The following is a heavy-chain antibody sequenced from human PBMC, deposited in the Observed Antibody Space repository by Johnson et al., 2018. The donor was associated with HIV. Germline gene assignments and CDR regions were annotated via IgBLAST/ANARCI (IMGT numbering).Heavy chain of an antibody. J-gene: IGHJ3*02. V-gene: IGHV3-20*04. CDR1: GFTFDDYG. Sequence: VQLVESGGGLVQPGRSLRLSCAASGFTFDDYGMSWVRQAPGKGLEWVSGINWNGGSTGYADSVQGRFTISRDNAKNSLYLQMNNLRAEDTALYYCARRWELHSNAFDIWDQGTMVTVSS. CDR2: INWNGGST. CDR3: ARRWELHSNAFDI. D-gene: IGHD1-26*01.